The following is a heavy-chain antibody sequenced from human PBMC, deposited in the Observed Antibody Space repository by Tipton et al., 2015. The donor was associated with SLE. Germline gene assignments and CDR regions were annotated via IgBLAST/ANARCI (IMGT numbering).Heavy chain of an antibody. D-gene: IGHD6-13*01. CDR3: ARDVSGQQLVFDY. J-gene: IGHJ4*02. V-gene: IGHV4-59*01. CDR2: IYYSGST. Sequence: TLSLTCTVSGGSISSYYWSWIQQPPGKGLEWIGYIYYSGSTNYNPSLKSRVTISVDTSKNQFSLKLSSVTAADTAVYYCARDVSGQQLVFDYWGQGTLVTVSS. CDR1: GGSISSYY.